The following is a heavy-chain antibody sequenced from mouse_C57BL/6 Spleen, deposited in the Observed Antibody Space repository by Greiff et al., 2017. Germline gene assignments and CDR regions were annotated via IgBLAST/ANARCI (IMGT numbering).Heavy chain of an antibody. CDR1: GYTFTSYW. J-gene: IGHJ1*03. CDR3: ARNDYYGSSYGYFDV. D-gene: IGHD1-1*01. V-gene: IGHV1-53*01. CDR2: INPSNGGT. Sequence: QVQLQQPGTELVKPGASVKLSCKASGYTFTSYWMHWVKQRPGQGLEWIGNINPSNGGTKHNEKFKSKATLTVDKSSSTAYMQLSSLTSEDSAVYYGARNDYYGSSYGYFDVWGTGTTVTVSS.